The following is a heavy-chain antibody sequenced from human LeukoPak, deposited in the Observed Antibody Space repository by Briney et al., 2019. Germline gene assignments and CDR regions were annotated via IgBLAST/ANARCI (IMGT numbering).Heavy chain of an antibody. Sequence: PGGSLRLSCAASGFTFDDYAMHWVRQAPGKGLEWVSGISWNSGSIGYADSVKGRFTISRDNAKNSLYLQMNSLRAEDTALYYCAKSLNYDSSGPVNFDYWGQGTLVTVSS. V-gene: IGHV3-9*01. D-gene: IGHD3-22*01. CDR3: AKSLNYDSSGPVNFDY. J-gene: IGHJ4*02. CDR2: ISWNSGSI. CDR1: GFTFDDYA.